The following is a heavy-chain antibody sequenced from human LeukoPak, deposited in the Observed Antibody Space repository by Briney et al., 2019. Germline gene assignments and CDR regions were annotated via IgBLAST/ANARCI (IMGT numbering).Heavy chain of an antibody. V-gene: IGHV3-30*02. CDR3: AKDPGERYNWNRGLY. Sequence: GSLRLSCAASGFTFSSYGMHWVRQAPGKGLEWVAFIRYDGSNKYYADSVKGRFTISRDNSKNTLYLQMNSLRAEDTAVYYCAKDPGERYNWNRGLYWRQGTLVTVSS. CDR1: GFTFSSYG. CDR2: IRYDGSNK. J-gene: IGHJ4*02. D-gene: IGHD1-20*01.